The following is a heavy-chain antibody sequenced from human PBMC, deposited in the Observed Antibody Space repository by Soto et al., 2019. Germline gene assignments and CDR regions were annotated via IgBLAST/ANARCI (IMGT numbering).Heavy chain of an antibody. Sequence: GPSVKVSCKASGYTFTSYAMHWVRQAPGQRLEWMGWINAGNGNTKYSQKFQGRVTITRDTSASTAYMELSSLRSEDTAVYYCASSRGDFWSGYLPLGYWGQGTLVTVSS. CDR2: INAGNGNT. CDR3: ASSRGDFWSGYLPLGY. CDR1: GYTFTSYA. J-gene: IGHJ4*02. D-gene: IGHD3-3*01. V-gene: IGHV1-3*01.